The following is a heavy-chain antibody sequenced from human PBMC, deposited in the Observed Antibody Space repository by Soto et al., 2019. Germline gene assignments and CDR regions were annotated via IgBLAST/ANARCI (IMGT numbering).Heavy chain of an antibody. V-gene: IGHV1-18*01. CDR1: GYTFTSHG. CDR2: INTSNGRT. CDR3: ARRCWWSGGDCYMGLDF. Sequence: QVQLVQSGAEVKKPGASVKVSCKASGYTFTSHGISWVRQAPGQGLEWMGWINTSNGRTNYAQSLQGRATMTTHAPTRTVDMELRSLRADDTAVYYCARRCWWSGGDCYMGLDFWGQGTLVTVSS. J-gene: IGHJ4*02. D-gene: IGHD2-21*02.